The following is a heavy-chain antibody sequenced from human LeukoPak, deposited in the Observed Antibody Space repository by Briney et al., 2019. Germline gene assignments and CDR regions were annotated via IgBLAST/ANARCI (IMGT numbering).Heavy chain of an antibody. CDR3: AKCSTSAYTTGWCNWIDP. V-gene: IGHV3-23*01. CDR1: GFTFNRCW. CDR2: TVSRGTT. J-gene: IGHJ5*02. Sequence: PGGSLRLSCVVSGFTFNRCWMNWVRQAPGKGLEWVSSTVSRGTTQYADSVKGRFTVSRDTSKNTLYLQMNSLRADDTAVYYCAKCSTSAYTTGWCNWIDPWGQGTLVTVSS. D-gene: IGHD6-19*01.